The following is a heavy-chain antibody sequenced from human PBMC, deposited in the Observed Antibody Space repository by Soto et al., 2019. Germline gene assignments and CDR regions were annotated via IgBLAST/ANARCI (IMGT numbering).Heavy chain of an antibody. J-gene: IGHJ4*02. CDR2: MYHSGST. Sequence: TSETLSLTCAVSGGSISSGGYSWSWIRQPPGKGLEWIGYMYHSGSTYYNPSLKSRVTISIDRSKNQFSLKLSSVTAADTAVYYCARGPSGDKVDYWGQGTLVTVSS. CDR3: ARGPSGDKVDY. V-gene: IGHV4-30-2*01. CDR1: GGSISSGGYS. D-gene: IGHD3-10*01.